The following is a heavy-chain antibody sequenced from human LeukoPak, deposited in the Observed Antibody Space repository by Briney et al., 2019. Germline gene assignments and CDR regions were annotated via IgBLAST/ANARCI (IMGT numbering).Heavy chain of an antibody. CDR3: ARHLYRSIAVIQH. D-gene: IGHD6-6*01. J-gene: IGHJ1*01. V-gene: IGHV4-39*01. Sequence: PSETLSLTCTVPGGSISSSSYYWGWIRQPPGKGLEWIGSIYYSGSIYYNPSLKRRVTISVDTSKHKFSLKLSSVTAADTAVYYCARHLYRSIAVIQHWGQGTLVTVSS. CDR1: GGSISSSSYY. CDR2: IYYSGSI.